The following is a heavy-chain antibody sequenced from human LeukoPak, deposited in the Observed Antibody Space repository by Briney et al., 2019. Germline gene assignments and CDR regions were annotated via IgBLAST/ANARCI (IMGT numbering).Heavy chain of an antibody. CDR2: VYSGGLT. Sequence: GGSLRLACAASGFIVSENYMSWVRQAPGRGLEWVSTVYSGGLTFYADPVKGRFTISRDNSKNTLYLQMSSLRAEDTAVYYCVRDRWPGLGDFWGQGTTVTVSS. CDR1: GFIVSENY. J-gene: IGHJ6*02. CDR3: VRDRWPGLGDF. V-gene: IGHV3-66*01. D-gene: IGHD6-19*01.